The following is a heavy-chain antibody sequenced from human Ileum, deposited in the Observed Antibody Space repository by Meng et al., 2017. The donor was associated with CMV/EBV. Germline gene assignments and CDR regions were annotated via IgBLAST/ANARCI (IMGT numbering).Heavy chain of an antibody. CDR2: VSSRSTYI. D-gene: IGHD7-27*01. Sequence: GESLKISCTASGFTFNKYSINWVRQAPGKGLEWVASVSSRSTYIYYADPVKGRFTIFRDNARSSVYLQMNTLRAEDTALYYCARGGQESMAPWGDYQYGMDVWGQGTTVTVSS. CDR1: GFTFNKYS. J-gene: IGHJ6*02. V-gene: IGHV3-21*06. CDR3: ARGGQESMAPWGDYQYGMDV.